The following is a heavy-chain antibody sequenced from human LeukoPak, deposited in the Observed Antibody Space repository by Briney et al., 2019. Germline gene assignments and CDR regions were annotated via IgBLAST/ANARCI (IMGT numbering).Heavy chain of an antibody. Sequence: ASVKVSCKASGYTFTSYGISWVRQAPGQGLEWMGWINTNTGNPTYAQGFTGRFVFSLDTSVSTAYLQISSLKAEDTAVYYCARERQWLVPDAFDIWGQGTMVTVSS. D-gene: IGHD6-19*01. V-gene: IGHV7-4-1*02. J-gene: IGHJ3*02. CDR2: INTNTGNP. CDR1: GYTFTSYG. CDR3: ARERQWLVPDAFDI.